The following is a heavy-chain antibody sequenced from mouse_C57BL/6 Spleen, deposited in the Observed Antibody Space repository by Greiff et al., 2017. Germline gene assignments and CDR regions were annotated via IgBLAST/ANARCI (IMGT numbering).Heavy chain of an antibody. Sequence: VQLKQSGAELVKPGASVKLSCTASGFNIKDYYMHWVKQRTEQGLEWIGRIDPEAGETKYAPKFQGKATITADTSSNTAYLQLSSLTSEDTAVYYCASGLRRAACAYWGQGTLVTVSA. D-gene: IGHD2-4*01. CDR3: ASGLRRAACAY. J-gene: IGHJ3*01. V-gene: IGHV14-2*01. CDR2: IDPEAGET. CDR1: GFNIKDYY.